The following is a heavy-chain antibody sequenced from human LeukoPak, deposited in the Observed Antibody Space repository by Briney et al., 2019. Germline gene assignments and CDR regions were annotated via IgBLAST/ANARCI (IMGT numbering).Heavy chain of an antibody. V-gene: IGHV3-30-3*01. CDR1: GFTFSSYA. CDR3: ARDLGYITGTTRSAFDI. Sequence: PGGSLRLSCAASGFTFSSYAMHWVRQAPGKGLEWVAVISYDGSNKYYADSVKGRFTISGDNSKNTPYLQMNSLRAEDTAVYYCARDLGYITGTTRSAFDIWGQGTMVTVSS. D-gene: IGHD1-7*01. CDR2: ISYDGSNK. J-gene: IGHJ3*02.